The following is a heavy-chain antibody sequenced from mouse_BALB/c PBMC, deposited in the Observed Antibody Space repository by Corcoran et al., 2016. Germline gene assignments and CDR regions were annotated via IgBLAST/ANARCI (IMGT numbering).Heavy chain of an antibody. D-gene: IGHD2-14*01. V-gene: IGHV9-3-1*01. J-gene: IGHJ3*01. CDR2: INTYTGEP. CDR1: GYTFTNYG. CDR3: AYRYPAWFAY. Sequence: QIQLVQSGPELKKPGETVKISCKASGYTFTNYGMNWVKQAPGKGLKWMGWINTYTGEPTYADDFKGRFAFSLETSASTAYLQINNLKNEDTATYFCAYRYPAWFAYWCQGTLVTVSA.